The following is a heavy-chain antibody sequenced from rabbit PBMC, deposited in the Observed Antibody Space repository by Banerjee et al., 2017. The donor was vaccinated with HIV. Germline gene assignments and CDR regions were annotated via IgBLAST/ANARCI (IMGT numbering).Heavy chain of an antibody. CDR1: EFSFTLGYD. J-gene: IGHJ6*01. V-gene: IGHV1S40*01. CDR2: IYTGSDTD. D-gene: IGHD8-1*01. Sequence: QSLEESGGDLVKPGASLTLTCTASEFSFTLGYDMCWVRQAPGKGLEWIACIYTGSDTDYYASWAKGRFTISKTSSTTVTLQMTSLTAADTATYFCARGGDVANSYYYGMDLWGPGTLVTVS. CDR3: ARGGDVANSYYYGMDL.